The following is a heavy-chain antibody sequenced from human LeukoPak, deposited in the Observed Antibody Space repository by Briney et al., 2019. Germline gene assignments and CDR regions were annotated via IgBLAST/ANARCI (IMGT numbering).Heavy chain of an antibody. Sequence: PGGSLRLSCAASGFTFSSYAMSWVRQAPGKRLEWVSTISGSGGDIYYADSVKGRFTISRDNSKNTLYLQMNSLRAEDTAVYYCAKQPHTKYYYGSGSYYIVYFDYWGQGTLVTVSS. CDR2: ISGSGGDI. J-gene: IGHJ4*02. CDR3: AKQPHTKYYYGSGSYYIVYFDY. D-gene: IGHD3-10*01. CDR1: GFTFSSYA. V-gene: IGHV3-23*01.